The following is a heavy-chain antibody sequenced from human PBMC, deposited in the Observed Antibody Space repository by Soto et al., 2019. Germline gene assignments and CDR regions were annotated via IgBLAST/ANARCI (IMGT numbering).Heavy chain of an antibody. CDR2: MNPNSGNT. V-gene: IGHV1-8*01. CDR1: GYTFTSYD. J-gene: IGHJ5*02. Sequence: ASVKVSCKASGYTFTSYDINWVRQATGQGLEWMGWMNPNSGNTGYAQKFQGRVTMTRNTSISTAYMELSSLRSEDTAVYYCARGKSPMVRGVIEYNWFDPWGQGTLVTVSS. CDR3: ARGKSPMVRGVIEYNWFDP. D-gene: IGHD3-10*01.